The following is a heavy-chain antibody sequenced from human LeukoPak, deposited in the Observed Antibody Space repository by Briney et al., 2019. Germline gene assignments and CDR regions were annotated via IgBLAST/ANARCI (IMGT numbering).Heavy chain of an antibody. D-gene: IGHD1-26*01. V-gene: IGHV3-7*03. Sequence: TGGSLRLSCAASGFTFDDYGMSWVRQAPGKGLEWVANIKQDGSEKYYVDSVKGRFTISRDNAKNSLYLQMNSLRAEDTAVYYCAKVLRPLRIVGANARAFWGLDYWGQGTLVTVSS. CDR1: GFTFDDYG. CDR2: IKQDGSEK. CDR3: AKVLRPLRIVGANARAFWGLDY. J-gene: IGHJ4*02.